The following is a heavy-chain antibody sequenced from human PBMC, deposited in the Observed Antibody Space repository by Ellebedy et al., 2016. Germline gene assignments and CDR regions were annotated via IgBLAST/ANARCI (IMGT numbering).Heavy chain of an antibody. V-gene: IGHV3-33*01. Sequence: GGSLRLSCAASGFSFSSYAMHWVRQAPGKGLEWVAVIWFDGKIIYYTDSVKGRFTISRDNSKNTLYLQMNNLTAEDTAVYFCATHFDINGHLYVGWRDYFDHWGQGTLATVSS. J-gene: IGHJ4*02. CDR1: GFSFSSYA. D-gene: IGHD3-22*01. CDR2: IWFDGKII. CDR3: ATHFDINGHLYVGWRDYFDH.